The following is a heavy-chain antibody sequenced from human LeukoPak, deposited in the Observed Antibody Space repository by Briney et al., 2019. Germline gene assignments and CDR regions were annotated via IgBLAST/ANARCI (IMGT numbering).Heavy chain of an antibody. J-gene: IGHJ4*02. V-gene: IGHV1-24*01. CDR1: GYTLTELS. CDR2: FDPEDGET. Sequence: VASVKVSCKVSGYTLTELSIHWVRQAPGKGLEWMGGFDPEDGETIYAQKFQGRVTMTEDTSTDTAYMELSSLRSEDTAVYYCAASPRFGFWSGYYTDLDYWGQGTLVTVSS. CDR3: AASPRFGFWSGYYTDLDY. D-gene: IGHD3-3*01.